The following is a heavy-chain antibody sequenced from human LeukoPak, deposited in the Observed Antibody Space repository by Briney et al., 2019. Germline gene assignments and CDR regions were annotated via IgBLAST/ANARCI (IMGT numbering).Heavy chain of an antibody. CDR1: GGSISSYY. CDR2: IYYSGST. J-gene: IGHJ6*02. D-gene: IGHD2-15*01. V-gene: IGHV4-59*01. Sequence: SETLSLTCTVSGGSISSYYWSWIRQPPGKGLEWIGYIYYSGSTNNNPSLKSRVTISVDTSKNQFSLKLSSVTAADTAVYYCAREEGVAVDAPRALYGMDVWGQGTTVTVSS. CDR3: AREEGVAVDAPRALYGMDV.